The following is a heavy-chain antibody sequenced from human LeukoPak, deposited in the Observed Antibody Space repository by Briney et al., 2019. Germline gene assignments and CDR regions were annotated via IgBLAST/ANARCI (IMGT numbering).Heavy chain of an antibody. D-gene: IGHD1-26*01. V-gene: IGHV3-30*02. CDR2: TTYDGSDK. J-gene: IGHJ4*02. CDR3: AKDRANAWSSDY. CDR1: GFTFSNYA. Sequence: PGGSLRLSCAASGFTFSNYAMYWVRQAPGKWLEWVAFTTYDGSDKYYGDSVKGRFTISRDNSKNTLYLQMNSLRAEDTAVYYCAKDRANAWSSDYWGQGTLVTVSS.